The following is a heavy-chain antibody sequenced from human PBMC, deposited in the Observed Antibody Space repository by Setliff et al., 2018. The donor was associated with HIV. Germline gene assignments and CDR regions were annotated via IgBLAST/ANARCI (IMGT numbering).Heavy chain of an antibody. CDR3: ARDPPGYGDSKDY. Sequence: SETLSLTCTVSGGSVGSGSYYWSWIRQPPGKGLEWIGYIYYSGNTNYNPSLKSRVTLSIDTSKNQFSLNLRSVTAADTAVYYCARDPPGYGDSKDYWGQ. CDR1: GGSVGSGSYY. V-gene: IGHV4-61*01. CDR2: IYYSGNT. J-gene: IGHJ4*02. D-gene: IGHD4-17*01.